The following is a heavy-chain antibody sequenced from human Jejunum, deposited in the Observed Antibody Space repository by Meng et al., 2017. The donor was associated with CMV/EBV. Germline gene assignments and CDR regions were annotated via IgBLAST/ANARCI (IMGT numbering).Heavy chain of an antibody. J-gene: IGHJ4*02. CDR3: ARAYSTSSPHFDF. V-gene: IGHV1-69*05. D-gene: IGHD6-6*01. CDR1: GGTCSSYA. Sequence: SGGTCSSYAISWVRQAPGQGLEWMGGIIPFLGSTIYAQKFQGRVTITTDESTSTAYMELSSLRSEDTAVYYCARAYSTSSPHFDFWGQGTLVTVSS. CDR2: IIPFLGST.